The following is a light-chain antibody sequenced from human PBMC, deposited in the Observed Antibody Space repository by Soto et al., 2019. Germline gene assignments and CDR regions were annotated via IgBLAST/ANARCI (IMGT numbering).Light chain of an antibody. Sequence: QSALTQPPSVSAAPGQKVTISCSGSSSNIGNNYVSWYQQLPGTAPKLLIYENNKRPSGIPDRFSGSKSGTSATLGITGLQTGDEADYYCGTWDSSLGVVFGGGTKLTVL. CDR1: SSNIGNNY. V-gene: IGLV1-51*02. CDR3: GTWDSSLGVV. J-gene: IGLJ2*01. CDR2: ENN.